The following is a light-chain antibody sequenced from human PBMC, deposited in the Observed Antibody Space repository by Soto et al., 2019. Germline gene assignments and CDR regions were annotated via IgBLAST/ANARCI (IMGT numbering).Light chain of an antibody. CDR2: GAS. CDR1: QSVSTNF. J-gene: IGKJ5*01. CDR3: QQYGSSALT. Sequence: DIVLTQSPGTLSLSPGERATLSCRASQSVSTNFLAWYQKKSGQAPRLLIYGASSRSTGIPDRFTGSGSGTAFTLTNSRLEPEDFAGNYCQQYGSSALTFGQGTRLDIK. V-gene: IGKV3-20*01.